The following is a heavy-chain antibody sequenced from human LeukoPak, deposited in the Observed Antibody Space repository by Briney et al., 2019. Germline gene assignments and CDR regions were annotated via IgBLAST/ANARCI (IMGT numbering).Heavy chain of an antibody. D-gene: IGHD1-26*01. Sequence: PSETLSLTCTVSGGSISSYYWSWLRQPPGKGLEWIGYIYYSGSTNYNPSLKSRVTISVDTSKNQFSLKLSSVTAADTAVYYCARVGPAGATQPFDYWGQGTLVTVSS. J-gene: IGHJ4*02. CDR1: GGSISSYY. CDR3: ARVGPAGATQPFDY. V-gene: IGHV4-59*01. CDR2: IYYSGST.